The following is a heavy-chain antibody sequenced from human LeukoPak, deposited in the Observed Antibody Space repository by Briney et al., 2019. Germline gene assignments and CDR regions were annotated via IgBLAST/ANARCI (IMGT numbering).Heavy chain of an antibody. CDR2: ISGSGGST. V-gene: IGHV3-23*01. CDR3: AKDLRLWLGELSYFDY. CDR1: GFTFSSYG. J-gene: IGHJ4*02. D-gene: IGHD3-10*01. Sequence: GGTLRLSCAASGFTFSSYGMSGVRQAPGKGLEWVSAISGSGGSTYYADSVKGRFTISRDNSKNTLYLQMNSLRAEDTAVYYCAKDLRLWLGELSYFDYWGQGTLVTVSS.